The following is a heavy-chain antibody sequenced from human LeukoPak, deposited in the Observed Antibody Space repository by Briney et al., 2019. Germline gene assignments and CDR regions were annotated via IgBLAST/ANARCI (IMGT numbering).Heavy chain of an antibody. Sequence: GGSLRLSCAASGFTFSSYSMNWVRQAPGKGLEWVSYISSSSSTRYYADSVKGRFTISRDNAKNSLYLQMNSLRAEDTAVYYCARDLGSYSYYFDYWGQGTQVTVSS. J-gene: IGHJ4*02. CDR3: ARDLGSYSYYFDY. CDR2: ISSSSSTR. V-gene: IGHV3-48*01. CDR1: GFTFSSYS. D-gene: IGHD1-26*01.